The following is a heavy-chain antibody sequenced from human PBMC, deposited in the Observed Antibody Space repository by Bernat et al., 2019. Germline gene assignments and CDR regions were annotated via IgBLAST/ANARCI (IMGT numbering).Heavy chain of an antibody. J-gene: IGHJ4*02. CDR3: ARRGFSSGWYPPIIDY. V-gene: IGHV4-59*05. D-gene: IGHD6-19*01. Sequence: VQLVESGGGLVKPGGSLRLSCAASGFTFSNAWMSWVRQAPGKGLEWVGSIYYSGSTYYNPSLKSRVTISVDTSKNQFSLKLSSVTAADTAVYYCARRGFSSGWYPPIIDYWGQGTLVTVSS. CDR2: IYYSGST. CDR1: GFTFSNAW.